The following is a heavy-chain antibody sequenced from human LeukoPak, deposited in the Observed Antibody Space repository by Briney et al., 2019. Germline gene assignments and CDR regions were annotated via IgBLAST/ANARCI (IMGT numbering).Heavy chain of an antibody. J-gene: IGHJ3*02. D-gene: IGHD3-3*01. V-gene: IGHV4-59*01. Sequence: SETLSLTCSVSGGSISNYYWSWIRQPPRKGLEWIGYIYYSGGTNYNPSLKSRVTISVDTSKNQFSLKLSSVTAADTAVYYCARFTYDFWSGYDDAFDIWGQGTMVTVSS. CDR1: GGSISNYY. CDR2: IYYSGGT. CDR3: ARFTYDFWSGYDDAFDI.